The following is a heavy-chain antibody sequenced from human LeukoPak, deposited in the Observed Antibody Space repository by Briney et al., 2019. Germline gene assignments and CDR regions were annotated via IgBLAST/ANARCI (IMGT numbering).Heavy chain of an antibody. CDR1: GGTFSIYA. Sequence: ASVKVSCKASGGTFSIYAISWVRQAPGQGLEWMGGLIPIFGTANYAQKFQGRVTITTDESTSTAYMELSSLRSEDTAVYYCARSQYCSSTSCLGYMDVWGKGTTVTVSS. CDR3: ARSQYCSSTSCLGYMDV. CDR2: LIPIFGTA. D-gene: IGHD2-2*01. V-gene: IGHV1-69*05. J-gene: IGHJ6*03.